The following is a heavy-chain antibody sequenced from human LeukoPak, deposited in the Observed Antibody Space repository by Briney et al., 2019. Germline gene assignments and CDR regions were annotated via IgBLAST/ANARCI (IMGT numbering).Heavy chain of an antibody. J-gene: IGHJ6*02. D-gene: IGHD6-13*01. V-gene: IGHV4-39*02. CDR2: ICSGGNT. Sequence: SETLSLTCTVSGGSVSSSYYWGWIRQPPGKGLEWIGSICSGGNTCYNPSLQSRVTISADSSKNHFFLQLTSATAADTAVYYCAREALAAAGNYYYGMDVWGQGTTVTVSS. CDR3: AREALAAAGNYYYGMDV. CDR1: GGSVSSSYY.